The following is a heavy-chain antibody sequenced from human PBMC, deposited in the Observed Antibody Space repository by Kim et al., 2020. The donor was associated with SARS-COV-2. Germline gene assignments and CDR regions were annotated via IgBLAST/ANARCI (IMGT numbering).Heavy chain of an antibody. V-gene: IGHV3-33*01. J-gene: IGHJ4*02. CDR1: GFTFSSYG. CDR2: IWYDGSNK. D-gene: IGHD3-9*01. CDR3: ARDFLPYYDILTGYGVSMDY. Sequence: GGSLRLSCAASGFTFSSYGMHWVRQAPGKGLEWVAVIWYDGSNKYYADSVKGRFTISRDNSKNTLYLQMNSLRAEDTAVYYCARDFLPYYDILTGYGVSMDYWGQGTLVTVSS.